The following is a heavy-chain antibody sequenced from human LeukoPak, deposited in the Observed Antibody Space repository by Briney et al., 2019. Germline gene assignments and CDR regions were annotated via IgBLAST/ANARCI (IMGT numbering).Heavy chain of an antibody. CDR3: AKDGGNYDIDY. Sequence: GGSLRLSCAASGFSFSRYWMSWVRQAPVRGLEWVANIKPDGSEIYYVDSVKGRFTISRDNAKNAVYLHMNSLRPEDIVVYYCAKDGGNYDIDYWGQGTLVTVSS. D-gene: IGHD1-26*01. CDR1: GFSFSRYW. CDR2: IKPDGSEI. V-gene: IGHV3-7*01. J-gene: IGHJ4*02.